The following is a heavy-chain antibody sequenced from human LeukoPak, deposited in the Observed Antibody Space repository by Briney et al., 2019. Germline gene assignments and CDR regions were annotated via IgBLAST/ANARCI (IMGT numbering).Heavy chain of an antibody. CDR1: GYCFTSYW. V-gene: IGHV5-51*01. CDR2: IYHGDSNT. D-gene: IGHD6-6*01. CDR3: ARQISSSYYYYYYMDV. J-gene: IGHJ6*03. Sequence: GASLQISCKGSGYCFTSYWNGWGRQLRGQGRGWRGIIYHGDSNTKYSPSFQGQVTISADKSISTAYLQWSSLKAPDTAMYYCARQISSSYYYYYYMDVWGKGTTVTVSS.